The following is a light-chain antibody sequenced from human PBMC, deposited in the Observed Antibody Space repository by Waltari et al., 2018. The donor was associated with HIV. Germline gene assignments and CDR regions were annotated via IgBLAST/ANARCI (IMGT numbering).Light chain of an antibody. CDR2: DVA. V-gene: IGLV2-14*03. Sequence: SAVTQPASVSGLPGQSVTISCTGGDSDFGLYNYVSWYQQHPGNVPSLILFDVASRAPGISVRFSGSKSGPTASLNISGLRAEDEADYYCASFTGDDTVLFGGGTKVTVL. J-gene: IGLJ2*01. CDR1: DSDFGLYNY. CDR3: ASFTGDDTVL.